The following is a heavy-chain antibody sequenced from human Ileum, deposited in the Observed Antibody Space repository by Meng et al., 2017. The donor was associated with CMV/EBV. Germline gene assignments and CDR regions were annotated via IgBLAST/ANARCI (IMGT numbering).Heavy chain of an antibody. CDR1: GVSLTNNLER. CDR3: VHRYSSSSGQVS. J-gene: IGHJ5*02. CDR2: IHGGGGK. D-gene: IGHD6-6*01. V-gene: IGHV2-5*02. Sequence: IPLKESCPTLAKPTPTPPLTCTFFGVSLTNNLERVGWIRQAPGKALEWLALIHGGGGKQYSPSLQSRLTATRDTSKNQVVLTMTNMDPVDTATYYCVHRYSSSSGQVSWGQGTLVTVSS.